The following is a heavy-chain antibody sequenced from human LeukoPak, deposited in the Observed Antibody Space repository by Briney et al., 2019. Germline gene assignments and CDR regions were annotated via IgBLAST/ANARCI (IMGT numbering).Heavy chain of an antibody. D-gene: IGHD6-13*01. CDR1: GFTFSSYE. J-gene: IGHJ5*02. CDR2: ISSSGSTI. CDR3: ARGPRRSIAAAGTLWFDP. Sequence: GGSLRLSCAASGFTFSSYEMNWVRQAPGKGLEWVSYISSSGSTIYYADSVKGRFTISRDNAKNSLYLQMNSLRAEDTAVYYCARGPRRSIAAAGTLWFDPWGQGTLVTVSS. V-gene: IGHV3-48*03.